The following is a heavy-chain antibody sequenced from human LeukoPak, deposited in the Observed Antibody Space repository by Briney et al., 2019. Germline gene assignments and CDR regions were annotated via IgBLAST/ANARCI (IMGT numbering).Heavy chain of an antibody. D-gene: IGHD5-12*01. CDR2: INQEGSHK. V-gene: IGHV3-7*01. CDR1: GFTSRSYE. Sequence: GGSLRLSCAASGFTSRSYEMKWVRQAPGKGLEWVANINQEGSHKYSVDSGKGRLTISRDNARTSLYLQVSGLRAEDTAVYYCARFRYIGSDLEVFDSWGQGALVTVSS. CDR3: ARFRYIGSDLEVFDS. J-gene: IGHJ4*02.